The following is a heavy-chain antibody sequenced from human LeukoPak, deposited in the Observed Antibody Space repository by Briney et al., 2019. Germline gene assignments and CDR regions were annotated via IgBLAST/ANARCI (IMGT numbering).Heavy chain of an antibody. V-gene: IGHV7-4-1*02. CDR2: INTGTGNP. J-gene: IGHJ4*02. Sequence: ASVKVSCKATGYTFTGYYMNWVRQAPGQGLEFMGWINTGTGNPTYAQGFTGRFVFSLDTSVSTAYLQISTLKPEDTAVYYCASFGAHSFDYWGQGTLVTVSS. CDR3: ASFGAHSFDY. D-gene: IGHD3-10*01. CDR1: GYTFTGYY.